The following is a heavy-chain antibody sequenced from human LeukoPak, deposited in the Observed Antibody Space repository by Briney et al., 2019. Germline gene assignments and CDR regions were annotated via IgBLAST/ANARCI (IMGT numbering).Heavy chain of an antibody. V-gene: IGHV3-30*02. Sequence: GGSLRLSCEASGFSSSSFGLHWVRQAPGKGLEWVAFIRYDGNNKYFADSVKGRFSISRDNSKNTVYLQMNSLRPEDTAVYHCAKDTGDYYDTSGNYYAGWFDPWGQGTLVTVSS. CDR1: GFSSSSFG. CDR3: AKDTGDYYDTSGNYYAGWFDP. D-gene: IGHD3-22*01. J-gene: IGHJ5*02. CDR2: IRYDGNNK.